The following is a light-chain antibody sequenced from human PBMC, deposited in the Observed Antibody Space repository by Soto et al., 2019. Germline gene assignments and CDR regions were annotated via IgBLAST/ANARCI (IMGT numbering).Light chain of an antibody. CDR1: SSNFGAGND. CDR3: QSYDSSLRGYV. J-gene: IGLJ1*01. Sequence: QSVLTQPPSVSGAPGQRVTISCTGSSSNFGAGNDVQWYQQLPGTAPKLLIFGNNNRPSGVPDRFSGSKSGTSASLAISGLQAEDEADYYCQSYDSSLRGYVFGTATKLTVL. V-gene: IGLV1-40*01. CDR2: GNN.